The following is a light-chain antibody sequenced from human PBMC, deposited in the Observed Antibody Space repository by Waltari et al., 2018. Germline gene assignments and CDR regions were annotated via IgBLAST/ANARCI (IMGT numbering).Light chain of an antibody. CDR1: QSVGTY. J-gene: IGKJ4*01. V-gene: IGKV3-11*01. CDR2: DAS. CDR3: QQRRSWPLT. Sequence: SCRASQSVGTYLAWYQQRPGQSPRLLIYDASYRATGIPDRFSGSGSETDFTLTISSLQPEDFAVYYCQQRRSWPLTFGGGTRVQI.